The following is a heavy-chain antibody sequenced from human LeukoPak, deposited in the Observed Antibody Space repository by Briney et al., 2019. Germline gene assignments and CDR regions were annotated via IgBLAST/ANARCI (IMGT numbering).Heavy chain of an antibody. Sequence: GSLRLSYAASGFTFSSSSMNWVRQAQGKGLEWISYIGVTSSIVYYSDSVKGRFTISRDNAENSLYLQMNSLRAEDTAVYYCARALTTLTYEGYWGQGTLVTVSS. CDR2: IGVTSSIV. CDR1: GFTFSSSS. CDR3: ARALTTLTYEGY. J-gene: IGHJ4*02. D-gene: IGHD1-1*01. V-gene: IGHV3-48*01.